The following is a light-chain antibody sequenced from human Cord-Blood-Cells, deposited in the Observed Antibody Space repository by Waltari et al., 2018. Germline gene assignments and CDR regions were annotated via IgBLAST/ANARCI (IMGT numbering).Light chain of an antibody. CDR2: EGS. V-gene: IGLV2-23*01. CDR3: CSYAGSSTWV. J-gene: IGLJ3*02. CDR1: SSDVGSYNL. Sequence: QSALTQPASVSGSPGQSITISCTGTSSDVGSYNLVSWYQQHPGKAPKLRIYEGSTGSSGVSNRFSGSKSDNTASLTISGLQAEDEADYYCCSYAGSSTWVFGGGTKLTVL.